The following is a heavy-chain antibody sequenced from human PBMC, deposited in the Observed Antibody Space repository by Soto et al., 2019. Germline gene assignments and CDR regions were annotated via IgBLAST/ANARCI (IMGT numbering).Heavy chain of an antibody. CDR3: ARNTIFRGMDV. D-gene: IGHD3-3*01. CDR2: IYSGGST. J-gene: IGHJ6*02. Sequence: GGSLRLSCAASGFTVSSNCMSWVRQAPGKGLEWVSVIYSGGSTYYADSVKGRFTIPRDNSKNTLYLQMNSLRAEDTAVYYCARNTIFRGMDVWGQGTTVTVSS. CDR1: GFTVSSNC. V-gene: IGHV3-53*01.